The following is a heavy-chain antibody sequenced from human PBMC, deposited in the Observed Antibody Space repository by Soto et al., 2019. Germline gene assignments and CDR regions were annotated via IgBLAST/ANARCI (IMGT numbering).Heavy chain of an antibody. V-gene: IGHV4-59*01. CDR1: GASISPYY. D-gene: IGHD3-22*01. J-gene: IGHJ4*02. CDR2: IFHSGST. Sequence: SETLSLTCAVSGASISPYYWGWIRQSPGEGLEWIGYIFHSGSTTYNPSLKSRVTMSVDTSKKQFSLKLSSLTVADTAIYYCGRAIGYYDSSGYYAYFDYWGRGTLVTVSS. CDR3: GRAIGYYDSSGYYAYFDY.